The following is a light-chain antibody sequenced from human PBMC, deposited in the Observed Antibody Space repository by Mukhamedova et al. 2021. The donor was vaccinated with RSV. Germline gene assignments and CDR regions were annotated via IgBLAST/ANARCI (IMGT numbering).Light chain of an antibody. CDR1: SDVGGYDY. V-gene: IGLV2-14*01. J-gene: IGLJ1*01. Sequence: SDVGGYDYVPWYQQHPGKAPKLMIYEVSNRPSGVSNRFSGSKSGNTASLTISGLQTEDEADYYCSSYTSTSTLYVFGTGTKVTVL. CDR3: SSYTSTSTLYV. CDR2: EVS.